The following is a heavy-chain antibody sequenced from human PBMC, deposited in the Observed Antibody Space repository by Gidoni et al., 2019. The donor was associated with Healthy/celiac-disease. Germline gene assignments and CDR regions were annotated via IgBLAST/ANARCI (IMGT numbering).Heavy chain of an antibody. CDR2: IWCDGSNK. J-gene: IGHJ4*02. CDR3: ARDSYDSSGYPSYYFDY. D-gene: IGHD3-22*01. V-gene: IGHV3-33*01. Sequence: QVQLVASGGGVVQPGRSLRLACAASASTFSSYGLHWVRQAPGKGLEWVAVIWCDGSNKYYATSVKGRFTISRDNSKNTLYLQMNSLRAEDTAVYYCARDSYDSSGYPSYYFDYWGQGTLVTVSS. CDR1: ASTFSSYG.